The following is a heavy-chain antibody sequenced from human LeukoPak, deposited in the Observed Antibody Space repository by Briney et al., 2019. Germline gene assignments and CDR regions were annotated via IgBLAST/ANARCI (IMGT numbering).Heavy chain of an antibody. CDR3: ARGLYSSSP. Sequence: GSLRLSCAASGFTFSSYAMSWVRQAPGKGLEWVSAISGSGFTYYADSVKGRFTISRDSSKNTLYLQMNSLRAEDTAVYYCARGLYSSSPWGQGTLVTVSS. D-gene: IGHD6-6*01. V-gene: IGHV3-23*01. CDR1: GFTFSSYA. CDR2: ISGSGFT. J-gene: IGHJ4*02.